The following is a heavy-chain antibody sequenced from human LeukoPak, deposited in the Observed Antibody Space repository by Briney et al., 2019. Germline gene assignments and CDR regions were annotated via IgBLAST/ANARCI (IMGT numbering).Heavy chain of an antibody. CDR2: ISSSSSTI. V-gene: IGHV3-48*01. D-gene: IGHD6-13*01. CDR3: AKVRLMGSSSWYYFDN. Sequence: PGGSLRLSCAASGFTFSSYSMNWVRQAPGKGLEWVSYISSSSSTICYADSVKGRFTISRDNAKNSLYLQMNSLRAEDTAVYYCAKVRLMGSSSWYYFDNWGQGTLVTVSS. CDR1: GFTFSSYS. J-gene: IGHJ4*02.